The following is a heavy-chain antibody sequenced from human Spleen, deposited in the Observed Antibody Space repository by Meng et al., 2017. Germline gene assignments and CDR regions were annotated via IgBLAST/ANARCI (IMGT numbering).Heavy chain of an antibody. D-gene: IGHD3-22*01. Sequence: QVQLQESGPGLVKPSQTLSRTCPVFGGSISGGDYYWSWIRQPPGKGLEWIGYIHFSGSTYYNPYLNSRITISVDMSRNQFSLRLTSVTSADTAVYYCARGVDESSGYYYVGWGQGTLVTVYS. CDR3: ARGVDESSGYYYVG. CDR2: IHFSGST. J-gene: IGHJ4*02. CDR1: GGSISGGDYY. V-gene: IGHV4-30-4*01.